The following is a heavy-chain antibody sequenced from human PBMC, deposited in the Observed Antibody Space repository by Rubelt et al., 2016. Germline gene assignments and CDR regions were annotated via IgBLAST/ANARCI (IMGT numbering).Heavy chain of an antibody. CDR3: ARGWYGAIDC. V-gene: IGHV3-74*02. CDR2: INSDGSST. J-gene: IGHJ4*02. D-gene: IGHD4/OR15-4a*01. Sequence: EVQLVESGGGLVQPGGSLRLSCAASGSSFSTSWMHWVRQVPGKGLVWVSRINSDGSSTAYADAGKGRFTISRDNARKMVFLQMNSLRVEDTAGYYCARGWYGAIDCWGQGTLVTVSP. CDR1: GSSFSTSW.